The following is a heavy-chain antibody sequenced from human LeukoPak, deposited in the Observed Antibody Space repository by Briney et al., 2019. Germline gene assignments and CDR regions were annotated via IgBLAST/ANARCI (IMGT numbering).Heavy chain of an antibody. V-gene: IGHV1-18*01. CDR2: ISGNNDNP. CDR1: GYTFSNFG. D-gene: IGHD1-26*01. CDR3: ARDGTSADDY. Sequence: ASVRVSCKTSGYTFSNFGINWVRQAPGQGLEWMGWISGNNDNPNYGQKFQGRFTVTTDSSTSTAYMELRNLRFDDTAVYYCARDGTSADDYWGQGTLVTVSS. J-gene: IGHJ4*02.